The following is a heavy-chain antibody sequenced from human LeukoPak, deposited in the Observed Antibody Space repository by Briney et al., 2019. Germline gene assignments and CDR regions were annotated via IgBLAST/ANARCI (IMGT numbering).Heavy chain of an antibody. J-gene: IGHJ6*02. CDR1: GGSFSGYY. CDR3: ARGSSTHYYGSGSLISHYYGMDV. V-gene: IGHV4-34*01. Sequence: PSETLSLTCGVYGGSFSGYYWSWIRQPPGKGLEWIGEINHSGSTNYNPSLKSRVTISVDTSKNQFSLKLSSVTAADTAVYYCARGSSTHYYGSGSLISHYYGMDVWGQGTTVTVSS. CDR2: INHSGST. D-gene: IGHD3-10*01.